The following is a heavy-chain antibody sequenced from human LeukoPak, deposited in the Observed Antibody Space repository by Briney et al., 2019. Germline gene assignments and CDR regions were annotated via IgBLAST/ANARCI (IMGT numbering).Heavy chain of an antibody. CDR3: VRGPYGASISKWFDP. J-gene: IGHJ5*02. CDR2: IYYSGDT. Sequence: SETLSLTCAVYGGSFSGYYWRWLRQSPGGGLEGIGYIYYSGDTAYNPSLRSRVTMSVDTSKNQFSLQLRSMTTADTAVYYCVRGPYGASISKWFDPWGQGTQVIVSP. D-gene: IGHD4/OR15-4a*01. V-gene: IGHV4-34*11. CDR1: GGSFSGYY.